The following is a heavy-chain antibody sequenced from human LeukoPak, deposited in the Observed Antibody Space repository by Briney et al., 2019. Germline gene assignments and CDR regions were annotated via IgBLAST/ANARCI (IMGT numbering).Heavy chain of an antibody. J-gene: IGHJ4*02. D-gene: IGHD7-27*01. Sequence: PGGSLRLSCAASGFTFSSYGMHWVRQAPGKGLEWVAVISYDGSNKYYADSVKGRFTISRDNSKNTLYLQMNSLRAEDTAVYYCAKDGDWDWGYYFDYWGQGTLVTVSS. CDR1: GFTFSSYG. CDR2: ISYDGSNK. CDR3: AKDGDWDWGYYFDY. V-gene: IGHV3-30*18.